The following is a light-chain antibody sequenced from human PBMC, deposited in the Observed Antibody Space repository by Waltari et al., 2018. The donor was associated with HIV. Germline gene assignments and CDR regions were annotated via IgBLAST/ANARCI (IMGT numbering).Light chain of an antibody. J-gene: IGKJ5*01. CDR1: QDIVNY. V-gene: IGKV1-16*02. CDR2: AAS. CDR3: QQYKSYPLT. Sequence: DIQMTQSPSSLSASVGARVTITCRASQDIVNYLVWFQQKPGEAPKSLIYAASSLQRGVPSKFRGSGSGTDFTLTIDTLHSEDSATYYCQQYKSYPLTFGQGTRLEIK.